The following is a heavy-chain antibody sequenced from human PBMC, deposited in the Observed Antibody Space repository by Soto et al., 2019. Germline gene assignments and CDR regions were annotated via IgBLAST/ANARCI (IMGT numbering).Heavy chain of an antibody. CDR2: IIPIFGTA. Sequence: SVKLSCKDSRGTFSSYSISWVRQAPGQGLEWMGGIIPIFGTANYAQKFQGRVTITADESTSTAYMELSSLRSEDTAVYYCATSSLGFLEWLLSHWGQGTLVTVSS. D-gene: IGHD3-3*01. CDR3: ATSSLGFLEWLLSH. J-gene: IGHJ4*02. CDR1: RGTFSSYS. V-gene: IGHV1-69*13.